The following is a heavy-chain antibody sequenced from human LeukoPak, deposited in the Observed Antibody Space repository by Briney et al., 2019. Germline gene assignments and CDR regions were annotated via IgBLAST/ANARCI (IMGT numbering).Heavy chain of an antibody. J-gene: IGHJ4*02. CDR1: GFTFSNFA. CDR2: ISYDGSIK. Sequence: GRSLRLSCAASGFTFSNFAMHWVRQAPGKGLEWVAVISYDGSIKYYADSVKGRFTISRDNAKNTLYLQMNSLRAEDTAVYYCARDGPAPRGIDYWGQGTLVTVSS. V-gene: IGHV3-30*04. D-gene: IGHD2-2*01. CDR3: ARDGPAPRGIDY.